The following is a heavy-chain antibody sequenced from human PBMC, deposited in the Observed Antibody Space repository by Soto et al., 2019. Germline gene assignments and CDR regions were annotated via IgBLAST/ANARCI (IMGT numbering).Heavy chain of an antibody. CDR1: GFTFSTYN. V-gene: IGHV3-21*03. Sequence: GSLRLSCAASGFTFSTYNMNWVRQAPGMGLEWVSGITTGNYIYYADSVKGRFTISRDDAKNSLYLQMNSLRAEDTAVYYCARDRVGFHASGSYYAYDNWGQGTLVAVSS. J-gene: IGHJ4*02. CDR2: ITTGNYI. CDR3: ARDRVGFHASGSYYAYDN. D-gene: IGHD3-10*01.